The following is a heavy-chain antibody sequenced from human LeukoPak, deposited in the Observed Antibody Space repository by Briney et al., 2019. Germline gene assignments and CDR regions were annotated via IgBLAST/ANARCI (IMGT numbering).Heavy chain of an antibody. Sequence: GESLKISCRGSGYSFTTYWIGWVRQMPGKGLEWMGIIYPGDSDTRYSPSFQGQVTISIDKSISTAYLQWSSLKASDTAIYYCARQLRWGSIDCWGQGTLVTVSS. J-gene: IGHJ4*02. V-gene: IGHV5-51*01. D-gene: IGHD4-23*01. CDR1: GYSFTTYW. CDR2: IYPGDSDT. CDR3: ARQLRWGSIDC.